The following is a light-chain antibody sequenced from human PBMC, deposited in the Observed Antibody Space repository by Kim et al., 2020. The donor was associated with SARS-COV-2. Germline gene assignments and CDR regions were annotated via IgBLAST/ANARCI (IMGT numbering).Light chain of an antibody. CDR3: QQSQPTSTWT. CDR1: QNVLTY. CDR2: GAS. V-gene: IGKV1-39*01. J-gene: IGKJ1*01. Sequence: DIQMTQSPSPLSASVGDTITINCRAGQNVLTYLNWYQQKRGKAPNLLIYGASTLHSGVPSRFSGNGSGTDFSLTISPLQAEDFATYYCQQSQPTSTWTFGQGTKVDIK.